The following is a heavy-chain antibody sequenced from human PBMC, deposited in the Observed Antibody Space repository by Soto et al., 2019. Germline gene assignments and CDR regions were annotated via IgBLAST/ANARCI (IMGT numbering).Heavy chain of an antibody. D-gene: IGHD3-10*01. J-gene: IGHJ4*02. Sequence: SETLSLTCTVSGGSMSSYYWSWIRQPPGKGLEWIGCFYYSGSTNYNPSLKSRVTISVDASKNQFSLKLSSVTAADTAVYYCARGGGEILDYWGQGTLVTVSS. V-gene: IGHV4-59*01. CDR2: FYYSGST. CDR3: ARGGGEILDY. CDR1: GGSMSSYY.